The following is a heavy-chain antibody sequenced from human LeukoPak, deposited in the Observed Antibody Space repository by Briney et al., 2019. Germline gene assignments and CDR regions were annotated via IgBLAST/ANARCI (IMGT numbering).Heavy chain of an antibody. D-gene: IGHD1-26*01. CDR2: INHSGST. V-gene: IGHV4-34*01. CDR1: GGSFSGYY. CDR3: VTGIVGATPPYYFDY. J-gene: IGHJ4*02. Sequence: SETLSLTCAVYGGSFSGYYWSWIRQPPGKGLEWIGEINHSGSTNYNPSLKSRVTISVDTSKNQFSLKLSSVTAADTAVYYCVTGIVGATPPYYFDYWGQGTLVTVSS.